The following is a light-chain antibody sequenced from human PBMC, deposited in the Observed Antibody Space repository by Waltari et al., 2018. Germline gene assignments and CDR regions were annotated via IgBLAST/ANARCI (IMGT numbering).Light chain of an antibody. CDR1: SSDVGGYNY. CDR2: DVN. V-gene: IGLV2-14*01. J-gene: IGLJ3*02. CDR3: SSYTSSSSVV. Sequence: QSALTQPASVSGSPGQSITISCTGTSSDVGGYNYVSWYQQYPGKAPKLMIYDVNKRPSGVSNRFSGSKSGNTASLTISGLQAEDEADYYCSSYTSSSSVVFGGGTKLTVL.